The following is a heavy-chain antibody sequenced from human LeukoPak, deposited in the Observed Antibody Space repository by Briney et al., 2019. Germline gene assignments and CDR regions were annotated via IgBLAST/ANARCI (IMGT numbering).Heavy chain of an antibody. V-gene: IGHV4-34*01. J-gene: IGHJ6*03. D-gene: IGHD1-20*01. CDR2: INHSGST. Sequence: PSETLSLTCAVYGGSFSGCYWSWIRQPPGKGLEWIGEINHSGSTNYNPSLKSRVTISVDTSKNQFSLKLSSVTAADTAVYYCARGGRNSITGTPDYYYYYMDVWGKGTTVTVSS. CDR3: ARGGRNSITGTPDYYYYYMDV. CDR1: GGSFSGCY.